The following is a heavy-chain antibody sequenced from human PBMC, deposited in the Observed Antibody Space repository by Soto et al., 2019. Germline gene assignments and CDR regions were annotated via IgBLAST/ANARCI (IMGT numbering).Heavy chain of an antibody. Sequence: SETLSLTCTVSGGSISSGGYYWSWIRQHPGKGLEWIGYIYYSGSTYYNPSLKSRVTISVDTSKNQFSLKLSSVTAADTAVYYCARVVDTAMVNWIDPWGQGTLVTVSS. J-gene: IGHJ5*02. D-gene: IGHD5-18*01. CDR3: ARVVDTAMVNWIDP. CDR2: IYYSGST. CDR1: GGSISSGGYY. V-gene: IGHV4-31*03.